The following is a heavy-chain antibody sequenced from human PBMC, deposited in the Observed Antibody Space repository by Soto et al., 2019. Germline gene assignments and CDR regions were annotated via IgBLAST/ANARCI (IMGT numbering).Heavy chain of an antibody. CDR3: ARSQIDFGTCFDP. CDR2: SHDSGST. D-gene: IGHD4-17*01. Sequence: QVQLQESGPGLVKPSETLFVTCTVSGVPISDYYWSWIRQAPGKGLEWIGYSHDSGSTNYNPSLKSRVAISVDRSKNQVSLKLSSVTAADTVVYYCARSQIDFGTCFDPLGQGTPVSVS. J-gene: IGHJ5*02. V-gene: IGHV4-59*08. CDR1: GVPISDYY.